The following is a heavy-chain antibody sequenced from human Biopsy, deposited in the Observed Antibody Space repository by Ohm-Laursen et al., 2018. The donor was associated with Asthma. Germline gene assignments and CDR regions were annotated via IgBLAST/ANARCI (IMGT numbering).Heavy chain of an antibody. CDR2: ISYGGKT. D-gene: IGHD3-3*01. J-gene: IGHJ6*02. Sequence: TLFLTCAVSGGSMTPTSHYWDWIRQAPGKGLEWIGYISYGGKTSYNPSLKNRVTISRDTSKNQFSLRLTSVTAADTAVYFCARRITIFGVVQKDHGMDAWGQGTTVSVSS. CDR1: GGSMTPTSHY. V-gene: IGHV4-39*01. CDR3: ARRITIFGVVQKDHGMDA.